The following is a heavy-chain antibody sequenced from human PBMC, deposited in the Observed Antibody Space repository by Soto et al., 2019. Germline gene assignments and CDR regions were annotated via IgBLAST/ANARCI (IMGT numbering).Heavy chain of an antibody. V-gene: IGHV1-46*03. Sequence: ASVKVSCKASGYTFTSYYMHWVRQAPGQGLEWMGIINPSGGSTSYAQKFQGRVTMTRDTSTSTVYMELSSLRSEDTAVYYCASDSSEDYYYYYMDVWGKGTTVTVSS. J-gene: IGHJ6*03. CDR2: INPSGGST. D-gene: IGHD6-25*01. CDR3: ASDSSEDYYYYYMDV. CDR1: GYTFTSYY.